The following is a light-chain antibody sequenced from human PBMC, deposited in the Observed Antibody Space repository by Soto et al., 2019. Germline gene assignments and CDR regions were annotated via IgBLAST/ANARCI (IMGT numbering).Light chain of an antibody. V-gene: IGKV3-15*01. CDR2: GAS. CDR3: QQYNEWPST. J-gene: IGKJ2*01. Sequence: EIVMTQSPATLSVSPGERATLSCRASQSVSSDLAWYQHKPDQAPRLLVYGASTRATGIPARFSGSGSGTEFTLTISSLQSEDFAVYYCQQYNEWPSTFGQGTSLEIK. CDR1: QSVSSD.